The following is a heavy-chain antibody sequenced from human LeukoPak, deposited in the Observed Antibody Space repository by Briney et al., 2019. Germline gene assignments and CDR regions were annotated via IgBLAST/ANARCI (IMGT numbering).Heavy chain of an antibody. V-gene: IGHV3-9*01. J-gene: IGHJ4*02. Sequence: GRSLRLSCAASGFTFDDYAMHWVRQAPGKGLEWVSGISWNSGSIGYADSVKGRFTISRDNAKNSLYLQMNSLRAEDTAVYYCAKGDCSSTSCYTGSFDYWGQGTLVTVSS. CDR3: AKGDCSSTSCYTGSFDY. CDR1: GFTFDDYA. CDR2: ISWNSGSI. D-gene: IGHD2-2*01.